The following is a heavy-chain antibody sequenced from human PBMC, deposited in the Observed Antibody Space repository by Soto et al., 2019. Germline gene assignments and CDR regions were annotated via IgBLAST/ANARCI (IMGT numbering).Heavy chain of an antibody. CDR1: GYTFTSYG. CDR2: ISAYNGNT. Sequence: ASVKVSCKASGYTFTSYGISWVRQAPGQGLEWMGWISAYNGNTNYAQKLQGRVTMTTDTSTSTAYMELRSLRSDDTAVYYCARDVPDDRMVYAIKAVNDAFDIWGQGTMVTVSS. CDR3: ARDVPDDRMVYAIKAVNDAFDI. V-gene: IGHV1-18*01. D-gene: IGHD2-8*01. J-gene: IGHJ3*02.